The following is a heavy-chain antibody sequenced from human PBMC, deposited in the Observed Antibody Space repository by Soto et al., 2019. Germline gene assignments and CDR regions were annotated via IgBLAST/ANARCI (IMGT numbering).Heavy chain of an antibody. CDR3: AKERSQYSYGYGFDY. J-gene: IGHJ4*02. CDR2: ISYDGSNK. CDR1: GFTFSSYG. D-gene: IGHD5-18*01. V-gene: IGHV3-30*18. Sequence: GGSLRLSCAASGFTFSSYGMHWVRQDPGKGLEWVAVISYDGSNKYYADSVKGRFTISRDNSKNTLYLQMNSLRAEDTAVYYCAKERSQYSYGYGFDYWGQGTLVTVSS.